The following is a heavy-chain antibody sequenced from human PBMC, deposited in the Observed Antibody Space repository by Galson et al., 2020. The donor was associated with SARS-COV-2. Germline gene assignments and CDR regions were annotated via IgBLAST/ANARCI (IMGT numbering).Heavy chain of an antibody. J-gene: IGHJ4*02. Sequence: SETLSLTCTVSGGSINSGDFYWSWFRQPPGKGLEWIGYIHYGGSTYYHPSLKSRVSISIDTSKNQFSLKVRSVTVADTAVYYCARDRHYYGSGSHLDIWGRGTLVTVSS. CDR2: IHYGGST. CDR1: GGSINSGDFY. V-gene: IGHV4-30-4*01. D-gene: IGHD3-10*01. CDR3: ARDRHYYGSGSHLDI.